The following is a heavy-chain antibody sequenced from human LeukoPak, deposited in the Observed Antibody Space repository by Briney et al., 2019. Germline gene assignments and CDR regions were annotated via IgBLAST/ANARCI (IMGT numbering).Heavy chain of an antibody. CDR2: VSPDSGDM. Sequence: ASVKVSCKASGYTFTSYGINWVRQDPGQALEWMGWVSPDSGDMGFAQKFQDRVSFSRDISKNTAYMELTNLRSEDTAVYYCARLASGWYFQWDFWGQGSLVTVSS. D-gene: IGHD6-13*01. V-gene: IGHV1-8*01. J-gene: IGHJ4*02. CDR1: GYTFTSYG. CDR3: ARLASGWYFQWDF.